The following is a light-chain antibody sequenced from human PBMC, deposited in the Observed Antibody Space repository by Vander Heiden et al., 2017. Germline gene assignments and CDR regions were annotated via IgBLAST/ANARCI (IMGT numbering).Light chain of an antibody. CDR1: QSISSW. J-gene: IGKJ1*01. CDR3: QQYNKT. Sequence: DIQMTQSPSTLSASVGDRVTITCRASQSISSWLAWYQQKPGKVPKLLIYKASSLESGVPQRFSGSGSGTEFTLTISSLQPDDFATYYCQQYNKTFGQGTKVEIK. CDR2: KAS. V-gene: IGKV1-5*03.